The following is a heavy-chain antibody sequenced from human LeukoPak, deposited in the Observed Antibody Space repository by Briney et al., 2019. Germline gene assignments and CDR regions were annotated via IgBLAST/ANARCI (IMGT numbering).Heavy chain of an antibody. J-gene: IGHJ4*02. D-gene: IGHD1-1*01. Sequence: GGSLRFSCAASGFAFSDSWMSGVRQAPGKGLEWVASIQQNGIEKYYVDSVKGRFTMSRDNAKNSLDLQMNSLTAEDTAVYYCARDRDGKDYWGQGTLVTVSS. CDR3: ARDRDGKDY. CDR1: GFAFSDSW. CDR2: IQQNGIEK. V-gene: IGHV3-7*03.